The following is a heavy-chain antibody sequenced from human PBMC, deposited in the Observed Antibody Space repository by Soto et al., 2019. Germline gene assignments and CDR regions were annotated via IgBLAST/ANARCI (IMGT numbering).Heavy chain of an antibody. D-gene: IGHD3-16*02. Sequence: EVQLVESGGGFVQPGGSLRLSCAASGFTFNTFTMNWVRLAPGKGLEWLSHISSNSDAMYYADSVKGRFTISRDNARKSLYLQMNSLIVDDTAVYYCVRDYQYGFDMWGQGTMVTVSS. J-gene: IGHJ3*02. V-gene: IGHV3-48*01. CDR2: ISSNSDAM. CDR1: GFTFNTFT. CDR3: VRDYQYGFDM.